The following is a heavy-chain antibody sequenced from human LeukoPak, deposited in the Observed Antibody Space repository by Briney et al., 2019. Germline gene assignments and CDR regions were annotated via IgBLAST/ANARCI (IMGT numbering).Heavy chain of an antibody. J-gene: IGHJ4*02. CDR1: GGSISSYY. D-gene: IGHD3-16*01. CDR2: IYYSGST. CDR3: ASWGSSALDY. Sequence: SENLSRTCTVSGGSISSYYWSWIRQPPGKGLEWIAYIYYSGSTNYNPSLKSRVTISVDTSKNQFSLKLRSVTAADTAVYYCASWGSSALDYWGKGTLVTVSS. V-gene: IGHV4-59*01.